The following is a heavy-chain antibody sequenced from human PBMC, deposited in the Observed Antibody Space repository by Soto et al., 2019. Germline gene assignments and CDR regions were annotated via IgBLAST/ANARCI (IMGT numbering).Heavy chain of an antibody. Sequence: QVQLVQSGAEVKKPGASVKVSCKASGYTFTSYGISWVRQAPGQGLEWMGWISPYNGNTNYAQKLQGRVTMTTDTSTGTADRGRRSLRSGDTAVSYCGRDKGWAPTPYWAQGTLVTFSS. V-gene: IGHV1-18*01. D-gene: IGHD2-15*01. J-gene: IGHJ4*02. CDR2: ISPYNGNT. CDR1: GYTFTSYG. CDR3: GRDKGWAPTPY.